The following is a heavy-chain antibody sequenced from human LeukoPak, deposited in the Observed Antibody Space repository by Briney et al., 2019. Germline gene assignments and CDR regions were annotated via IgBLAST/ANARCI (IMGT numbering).Heavy chain of an antibody. Sequence: GGSLRLSCAASGFTFSSYAMHWVRQAPGKGLEWVAVISYDGSNKYYADSVKGRFTISRDNSKNTLYLQMNSLRAEDTAVYYCARDTRYCSGGSCYDRRAARTKTFDPWGQGTLVTVSS. CDR1: GFTFSSYA. V-gene: IGHV3-30*04. CDR3: ARDTRYCSGGSCYDRRAARTKTFDP. J-gene: IGHJ5*02. D-gene: IGHD2-15*01. CDR2: ISYDGSNK.